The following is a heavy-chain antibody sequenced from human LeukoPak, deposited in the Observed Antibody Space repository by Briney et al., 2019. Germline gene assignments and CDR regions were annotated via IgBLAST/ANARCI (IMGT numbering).Heavy chain of an antibody. CDR2: IYTSGST. J-gene: IGHJ4*02. CDR1: GASISSYY. Sequence: PSETLSLTCTLSGASISSYYWTWIRQPAGKGLEWIGRIYTSGSTNYNPSLKSRVAMSVDTSKNQFSLKLSSVTAADTAVYYCARLSADSSSSRGFDYWGQGTLVTVSS. D-gene: IGHD2-2*01. V-gene: IGHV4-4*07. CDR3: ARLSADSSSSRGFDY.